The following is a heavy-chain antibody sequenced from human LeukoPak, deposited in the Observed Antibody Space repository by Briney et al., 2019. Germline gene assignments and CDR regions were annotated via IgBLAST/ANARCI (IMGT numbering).Heavy chain of an antibody. CDR2: ISSSSSYI. V-gene: IGHV3-21*01. CDR3: ARAASGYSSGGYFDL. CDR1: GFNFRAYW. J-gene: IGHJ2*01. D-gene: IGHD6-19*01. Sequence: GGSLRLSCTTSGFNFRAYWMGWVRQAPGKGLEWVSSISSSSSYIYYADSVKGRFTISRDNAKTSLYLQMNSLRAEDTAVYYCARAASGYSSGGYFDLWGRGTLVTVSS.